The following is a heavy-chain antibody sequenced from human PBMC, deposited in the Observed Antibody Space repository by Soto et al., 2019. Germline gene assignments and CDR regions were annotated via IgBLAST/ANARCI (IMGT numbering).Heavy chain of an antibody. CDR1: GYTFTSYA. CDR3: ARDKPRSHIVVVTATRSTFDY. V-gene: IGHV1-3*01. CDR2: INAGNGNT. D-gene: IGHD2-21*02. Sequence: ASVKVSCKASGYTFTSYAMHWVRQAPGQRLEWMGWINAGNGNTKYSQKFQGRVTITRDTSASTAYMELSSLRSEDTAVYYCARDKPRSHIVVVTATRSTFDYWGQGTLVTVSS. J-gene: IGHJ4*02.